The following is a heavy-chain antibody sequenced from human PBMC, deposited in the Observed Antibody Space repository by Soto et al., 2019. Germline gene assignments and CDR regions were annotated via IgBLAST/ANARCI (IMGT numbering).Heavy chain of an antibody. CDR1: GFTFDNCA. Sequence: GGSLRLSCSASGFTFDNCAMHWVRQAPGKGLEWVSGISWDSTTVGYADSVKGRFTISRDDAKNSLYLQMNSLRREDTALYYCVQGRYPTMATPLDNWGQGTLVTVSS. D-gene: IGHD1-1*01. CDR2: ISWDSTTV. V-gene: IGHV3-9*01. CDR3: VQGRYPTMATPLDN. J-gene: IGHJ4*02.